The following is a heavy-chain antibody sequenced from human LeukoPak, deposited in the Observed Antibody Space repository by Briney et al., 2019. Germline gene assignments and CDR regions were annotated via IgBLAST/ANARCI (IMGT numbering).Heavy chain of an antibody. CDR1: GGSISSGSYY. D-gene: IGHD1-26*01. Sequence: ASETLSLTCTVSGGSISSGSYYWSWIRQPAGEGLEWIGRIYTSGSTNYNPSLKSRVTISVDTSKNQFSLKLSSVTAADTAVYYCARMKSGSYPVFDYWGQGTLVTVSS. V-gene: IGHV4-61*02. CDR2: IYTSGST. J-gene: IGHJ4*02. CDR3: ARMKSGSYPVFDY.